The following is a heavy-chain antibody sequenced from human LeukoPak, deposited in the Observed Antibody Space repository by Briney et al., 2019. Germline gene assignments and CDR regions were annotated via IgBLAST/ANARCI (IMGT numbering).Heavy chain of an antibody. CDR3: AKDRGSGYDFGDAFDI. J-gene: IGHJ3*02. D-gene: IGHD5-12*01. CDR2: IRYDGSNK. V-gene: IGHV3-30*02. CDR1: GFTFSSYG. Sequence: GGSLRLSCAASGFTFSSYGMHWVRQAPGKGLEWVAFIRYDGSNKYYADSVKGRFTISRDNSKNTLYLQMNSLRAEDTAVYYCAKDRGSGYDFGDAFDIWGQGTMVTVSS.